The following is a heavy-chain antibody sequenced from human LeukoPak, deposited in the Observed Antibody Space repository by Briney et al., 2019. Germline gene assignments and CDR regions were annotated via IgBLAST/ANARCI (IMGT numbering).Heavy chain of an antibody. Sequence: SETLSLTCTVSGGSIGSHYWSWIRQPPGKGQEWIGYIYYDGNTNYNPSLKSRVTISVDTSKNQFSLKLSSVTAADTAVYYCARDGSFPGSPNNWLDPWGQGTLVTVSS. CDR1: GGSIGSHY. D-gene: IGHD2-2*01. J-gene: IGHJ5*02. CDR2: IYYDGNT. V-gene: IGHV4-59*11. CDR3: ARDGSFPGSPNNWLDP.